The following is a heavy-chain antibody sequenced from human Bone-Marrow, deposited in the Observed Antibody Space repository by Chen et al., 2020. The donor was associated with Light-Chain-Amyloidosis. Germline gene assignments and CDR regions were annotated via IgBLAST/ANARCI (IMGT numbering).Heavy chain of an antibody. CDR1: GFSFDDYA. CDR3: AKDIQQPLIHGWFGS. Sequence: EVQLVESGGGLVQPGRSLRLSCVASGFSFDDYAMHWIRQAPGKGLEWVYGITWNSDDMAYADSVKGRITISRDNDKSSVYPQMDSLRAEDTALYYGAKDIQQPLIHGWFGSWGQGTLVTVSS. CDR2: ITWNSDDM. V-gene: IGHV3-9*01. D-gene: IGHD6-13*01. J-gene: IGHJ5*01.